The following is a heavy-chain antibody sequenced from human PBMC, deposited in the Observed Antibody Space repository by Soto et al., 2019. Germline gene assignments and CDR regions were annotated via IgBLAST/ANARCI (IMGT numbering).Heavy chain of an antibody. CDR1: GFTFISYA. CDR3: AKDFSVPRQQLAPPIY. D-gene: IGHD6-13*01. CDR2: ISGSGGST. V-gene: IGHV3-23*01. J-gene: IGHJ4*02. Sequence: GGSLRLSCAASGFTFISYAMSWVRQAPGKGLEWVSAISGSGGSTYYADSVKGRFTISRDNSKNTLYLQMNSLRAEDTAVYYCAKDFSVPRQQLAPPIYWGQGTLVTVSS.